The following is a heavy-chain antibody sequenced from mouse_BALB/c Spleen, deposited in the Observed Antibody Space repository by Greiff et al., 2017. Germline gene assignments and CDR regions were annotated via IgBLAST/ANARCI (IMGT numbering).Heavy chain of an antibody. Sequence: VQLQQSGAELAKPGASVKMSCKASGYTFTSYWMHWVKQRPGQGLEWIGYINPSTGYTEYNQKFKDKATLTADKSSSTAYMQLSSLTSEDSAVYYCARGGVATNAMDYWGQGTSVTVSS. D-gene: IGHD1-1*02. CDR3: ARGGVATNAMDY. J-gene: IGHJ4*01. V-gene: IGHV1-7*01. CDR1: GYTFTSYW. CDR2: INPSTGYT.